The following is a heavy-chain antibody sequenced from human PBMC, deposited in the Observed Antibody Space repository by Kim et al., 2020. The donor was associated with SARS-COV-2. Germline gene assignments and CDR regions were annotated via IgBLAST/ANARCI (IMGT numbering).Heavy chain of an antibody. V-gene: IGHV1-24*01. CDR3: TTLSAVDVITSAVFDL. Sequence: ASVKVSCKVFGYTLTGLSIYWVRQAPGKGLEWMGSFDPGDGETIYAQKFQGRVSMTEDTSTDTAYIDLSGLRSEDTAVYYCTTLSAVDVITSAVFDLWGQGTIVTVSS. D-gene: IGHD3-22*01. CDR1: GYTLTGLS. CDR2: FDPGDGET. J-gene: IGHJ3*01.